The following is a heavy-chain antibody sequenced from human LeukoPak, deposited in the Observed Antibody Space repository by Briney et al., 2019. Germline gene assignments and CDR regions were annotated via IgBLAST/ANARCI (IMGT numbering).Heavy chain of an antibody. V-gene: IGHV1-24*01. J-gene: IGHJ3*02. CDR2: FDPEDGET. CDR1: GYTLTELS. Sequence: ASVKVSCKVSGYTLTELSMHWVRQAPGKGLEWMGGFDPEDGETSYAQKFQGRVTMTRDTSTSTVYMELSSLRSEDTAVYYCARGFGDRAFDIWGQGTMVTVSS. CDR3: ARGFGDRAFDI. D-gene: IGHD3-10*01.